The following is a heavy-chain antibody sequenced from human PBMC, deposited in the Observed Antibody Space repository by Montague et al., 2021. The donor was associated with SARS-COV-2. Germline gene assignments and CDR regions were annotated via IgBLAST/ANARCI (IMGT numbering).Heavy chain of an antibody. CDR3: ARGYQLRFLEWSSRQSTFDY. J-gene: IGHJ4*02. D-gene: IGHD3-3*01. Sequence: SETLSLTCAVYGGSFSGYYWSWIRQPPGKGLEWIGEINHSGSTKYNPSLKSRVTISVDTSKNQFSLKLSSVTAADTAVYYCARGYQLRFLEWSSRQSTFDYRGQGTLVTVSS. CDR1: GGSFSGYY. CDR2: INHSGST. V-gene: IGHV4-34*01.